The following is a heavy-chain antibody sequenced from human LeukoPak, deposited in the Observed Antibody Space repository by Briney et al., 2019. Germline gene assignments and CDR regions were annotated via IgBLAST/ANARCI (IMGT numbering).Heavy chain of an antibody. CDR3: TASEYYYDSSGYLPYFDY. Sequence: SETLSLTCTVSGGSISSYYWSWIRQPPGKGLEWIGYIYYSGSTNYNPSLKSRVTISVDTSKNQFSLKLSSVTAADTAVYYCTASEYYYDSSGYLPYFDYWGQGTLVTVSS. V-gene: IGHV4-59*01. CDR2: IYYSGST. D-gene: IGHD3-22*01. CDR1: GGSISSYY. J-gene: IGHJ4*02.